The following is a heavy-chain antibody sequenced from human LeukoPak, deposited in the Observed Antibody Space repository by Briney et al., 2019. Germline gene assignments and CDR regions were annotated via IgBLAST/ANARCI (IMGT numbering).Heavy chain of an antibody. J-gene: IGHJ5*02. V-gene: IGHV1-69*01. CDR3: ARDLDNWNYEGNWFDP. Sequence: SVKVSCKASGGTFSSYAISWVRQAPGQGLEWVGGIIPIFGTANYAQKFQGRVTITADESTSTAYMELSSLRSEDTAVYYCARDLDNWNYEGNWFDPWGQGTLVTVSS. D-gene: IGHD1-7*01. CDR2: IIPIFGTA. CDR1: GGTFSSYA.